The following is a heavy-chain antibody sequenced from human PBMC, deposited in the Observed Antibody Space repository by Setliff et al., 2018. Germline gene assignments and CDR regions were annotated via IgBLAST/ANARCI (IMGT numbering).Heavy chain of an antibody. V-gene: IGHV4-4*08. CDR1: GGSMTDFF. Sequence: SETLSLTCSVTGGSMTDFFWNWIRQPPGKGLEWIGYIYTKGSTNYSPSLRSRVTMSLDRSRNQFSLTLNSMTAADTAIYYCARGLNTESCTPLYWSPGTRVTVSS. CDR2: IYTKGST. CDR3: ARGLNTESCTPLY. J-gene: IGHJ4*02. D-gene: IGHD2-15*01.